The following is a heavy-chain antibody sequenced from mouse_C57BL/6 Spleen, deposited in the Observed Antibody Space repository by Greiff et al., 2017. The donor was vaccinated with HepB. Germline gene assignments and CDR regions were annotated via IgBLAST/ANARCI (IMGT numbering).Heavy chain of an antibody. D-gene: IGHD2-1*01. V-gene: IGHV5-17*01. J-gene: IGHJ4*01. CDR1: GFTFSDYG. Sequence: DVMLVESGGGLVKPGGSLKLSCAASGFTFSDYGMHWVRQAPEKGLEWVAYISSGSSTIYYADTVKGRFTISRDNAKNTLFLQMTSLRSEDTAMYYCAKKRNLYYYAMDYWGQGTSVTGSS. CDR3: AKKRNLYYYAMDY. CDR2: ISSGSSTI.